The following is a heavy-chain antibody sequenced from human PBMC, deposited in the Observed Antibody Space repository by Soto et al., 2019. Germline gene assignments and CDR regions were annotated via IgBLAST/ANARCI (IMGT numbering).Heavy chain of an antibody. D-gene: IGHD2-2*01. V-gene: IGHV5-51*01. Sequence: GESLKISCKGSGYSFTSYWIGWVRQMPGKGLEWMGIIYPGDSDTRYSPSFQGQVTISADKSISTAYLQWSSLKASDTDMYYCARGVVRAAAIYNWFDPWGQGTLVTVSS. CDR1: GYSFTSYW. CDR2: IYPGDSDT. J-gene: IGHJ5*02. CDR3: ARGVVRAAAIYNWFDP.